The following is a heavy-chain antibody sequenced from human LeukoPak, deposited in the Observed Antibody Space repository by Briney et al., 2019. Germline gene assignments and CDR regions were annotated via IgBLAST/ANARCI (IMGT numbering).Heavy chain of an antibody. V-gene: IGHV3-23*01. D-gene: IGHD6-19*01. CDR1: GFTFSSYA. J-gene: IGHJ4*02. CDR2: IGGSDGRT. CDR3: AKMPVSYSSGWSTFDY. Sequence: PGGSLRLSCAASGFTFSSYAMSWVRQAPGKGLEWVSGIGGSDGRTYYADSVKGRLTISRDNSKNTLYLQMNSLRAKDTAIYYCAKMPVSYSSGWSTFDYWGQGSLVTVSS.